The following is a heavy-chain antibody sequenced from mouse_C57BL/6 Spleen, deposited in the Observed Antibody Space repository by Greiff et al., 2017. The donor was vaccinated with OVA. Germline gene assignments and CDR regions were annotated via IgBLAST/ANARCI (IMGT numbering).Heavy chain of an antibody. CDR1: GYTFTSYW. D-gene: IGHD2-2*01. CDR2: IYPGSGST. V-gene: IGHV1-55*01. CDR3: ARYPYGYDAGYAMDY. J-gene: IGHJ4*01. Sequence: QVQLQQPGAELVKPGASVKMSCKASGYTFTSYWITWVKQRPGQGLESIGDIYPGSGSTNYNEKFKSKATLTVDTSSSTAYMQLSSLTSEDSAVYYCARYPYGYDAGYAMDYWGQGTSVTVSS.